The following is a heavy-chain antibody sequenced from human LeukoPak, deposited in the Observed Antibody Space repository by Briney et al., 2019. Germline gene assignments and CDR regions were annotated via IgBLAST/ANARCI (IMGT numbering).Heavy chain of an antibody. Sequence: SSETLSLTCAVYGGSFSNYYWSWIRQPPGKGLEWIGEINDSGTINYNPSLMSRVTISVDKSKNQFSLKLSSVTAADTAVYYCARRWNYGRNYYIDVWGKGPRSASP. V-gene: IGHV4-34*01. CDR1: GGSFSNYY. CDR2: INDSGTI. D-gene: IGHD1-7*01. CDR3: ARRWNYGRNYYIDV. J-gene: IGHJ6*03.